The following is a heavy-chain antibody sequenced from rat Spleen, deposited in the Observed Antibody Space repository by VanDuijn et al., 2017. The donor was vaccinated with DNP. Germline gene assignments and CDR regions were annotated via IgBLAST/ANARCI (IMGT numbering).Heavy chain of an antibody. V-gene: IGHV5S11*01. CDR2: ISTGGGNT. CDR3: ARRNWLGADWYFDF. D-gene: IGHD5-1*01. J-gene: IGHJ1*01. CDR1: GFTFSNYY. Sequence: EVQLVESGGGLVQPGRSMKLSCAASGFTFSNYYMAWVRQAPTKGLEWVASISTGGGNTYYRDSVKGRFTISRDNAKSTLYLQMDSLRSEETATYYCARRNWLGADWYFDFWGPGTMVTVSS.